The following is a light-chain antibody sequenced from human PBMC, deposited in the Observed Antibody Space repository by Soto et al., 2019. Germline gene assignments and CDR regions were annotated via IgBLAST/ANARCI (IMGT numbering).Light chain of an antibody. CDR3: QQANSFPYT. CDR2: AAS. J-gene: IGKJ2*01. V-gene: IGKV1D-12*01. Sequence: DIQMTQSPSSVSASVGDRVTITCRASQDISSWLAWYQQKPGKAPNLLIYAASSLQSGVPPRFSGSGSGTDFTLTISSLQPEDFATYYCQQANSFPYTFGQGTKVDIK. CDR1: QDISSW.